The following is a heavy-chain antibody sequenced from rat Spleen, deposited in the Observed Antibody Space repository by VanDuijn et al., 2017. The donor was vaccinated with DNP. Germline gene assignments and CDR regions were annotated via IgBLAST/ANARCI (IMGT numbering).Heavy chain of an antibody. D-gene: IGHD1-10*01. J-gene: IGHJ2*01. CDR1: GYSITSSYR. CDR2: INSAGST. V-gene: IGHV3-3*01. Sequence: EVQLQESGPGLVKPSQSLSLTCSVTGYSITSSYRWNWIRKFPGNKLEWMGYINSAGSTNYNPSLKSRISITRDTSKNQFFLQVNSVTTEDTATYYCARSPGYNNYFDYWGQGVMVTVSS. CDR3: ARSPGYNNYFDY.